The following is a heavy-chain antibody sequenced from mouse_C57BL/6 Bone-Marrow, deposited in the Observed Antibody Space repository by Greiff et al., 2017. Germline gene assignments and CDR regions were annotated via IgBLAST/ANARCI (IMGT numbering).Heavy chain of an antibody. D-gene: IGHD1-1*01. CDR1: GFNIQDYY. Sequence: EVQLQQSGAELVRPGASVKLSCTASGFNIQDYYMHWVKQRPEQGLAWIGRIDPEDGDTEYAPKFQGKATMTADTSSNTAYLQLSSLTSEDTAVYYCTIYYYGSSYPRWGQGTTLTVAS. CDR2: IDPEDGDT. CDR3: TIYYYGSSYPR. J-gene: IGHJ2*01. V-gene: IGHV14-1*01.